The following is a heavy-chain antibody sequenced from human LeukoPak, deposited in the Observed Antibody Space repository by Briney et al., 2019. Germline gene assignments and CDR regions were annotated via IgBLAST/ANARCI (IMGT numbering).Heavy chain of an antibody. V-gene: IGHV3-15*01. Sequence: PGGSLRLSCAASGFTLNNAWMSWVRQAPGKGLEWLGRIKRETDGGTIDYAAPVKGRFTISRDDSRNTLYLQMDSLKIEDTAEYYCTTDRYYDNSELQFQHWGQGTLVTVSS. CDR2: IKRETDGGTI. CDR1: GFTLNNAW. CDR3: TTDRYYDNSELQFQH. J-gene: IGHJ1*01. D-gene: IGHD3-22*01.